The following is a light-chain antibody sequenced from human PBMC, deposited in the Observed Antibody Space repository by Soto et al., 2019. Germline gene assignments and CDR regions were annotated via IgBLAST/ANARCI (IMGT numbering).Light chain of an antibody. CDR1: SSDIGGYNY. V-gene: IGLV2-14*03. J-gene: IGLJ2*01. CDR3: SSYTSSKTLI. Sequence: QSALTQPASVSGSPGQSITISCTGTSSDIGGYNYVSWYQQHPGKAPKLIIYDVSNRPSGVSNRFSGSKSGNTASLAIPGLQAEDEADYYCSSYTSSKTLIFGGGTKLTVL. CDR2: DVS.